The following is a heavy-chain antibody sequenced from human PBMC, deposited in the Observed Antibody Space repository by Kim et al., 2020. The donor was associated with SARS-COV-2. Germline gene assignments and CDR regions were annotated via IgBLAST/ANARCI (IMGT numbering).Heavy chain of an antibody. V-gene: IGHV4-39*01. CDR1: GGSISSTSRY. Sequence: SETLSLTCTVSGGSISSTSRYWGWIRQPPGKGLEWIGHISYSGSTYYNPSLKSRVTISVDTSKNQFSLRLTSVSAADTAVYYCARGLTSREGLGNWFDP. CDR2: ISYSGST. J-gene: IGHJ5*02. D-gene: IGHD2-21*01. CDR3: ARGLTSREGLGNWFDP.